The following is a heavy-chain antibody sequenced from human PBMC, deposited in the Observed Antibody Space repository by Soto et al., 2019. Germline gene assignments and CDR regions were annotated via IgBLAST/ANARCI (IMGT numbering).Heavy chain of an antibody. V-gene: IGHV5-51*01. Sequence: GESLKISCKGSGYSFTSYWIGWVRQMPGKGLEWMGIIYPGDSDTRYSPSFQGQVTISADKSISTAYLQWSSLKASDTAMYYCARGGDSSGYYEISHFDYWGQGTLVTVS. D-gene: IGHD3-22*01. CDR1: GYSFTSYW. J-gene: IGHJ4*02. CDR3: ARGGDSSGYYEISHFDY. CDR2: IYPGDSDT.